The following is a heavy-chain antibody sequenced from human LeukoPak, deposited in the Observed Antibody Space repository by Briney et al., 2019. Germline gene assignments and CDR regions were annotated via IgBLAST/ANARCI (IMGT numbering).Heavy chain of an antibody. J-gene: IGHJ4*02. CDR1: GYTLTELS. Sequence: ASVKVSCKVSGYTLTELSMHWVRQAPGKGLEWMGGFDPEDGETIYAQKFQGRVTVTEDTSTDTAYMELSSLRSEDTAVYYCATRPSNWNDSGWGQGTLVTVSS. D-gene: IGHD1-1*01. CDR2: FDPEDGET. CDR3: ATRPSNWNDSG. V-gene: IGHV1-24*01.